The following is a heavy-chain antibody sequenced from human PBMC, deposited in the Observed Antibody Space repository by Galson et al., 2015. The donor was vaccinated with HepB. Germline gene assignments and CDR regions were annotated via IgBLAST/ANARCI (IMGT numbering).Heavy chain of an antibody. D-gene: IGHD3-22*01. CDR1: GFTFSSYA. CDR2: ITSNGGST. Sequence: SLRLSCAASGFTFSSYAMHWVRQAPGKGPDYVSAITSNGGSTYYADSVKGRFTISRDNSKNTLYLQMSSLRVEDTAVYYCVKGEQSYSDSRSDYWGQGTLVTVSS. J-gene: IGHJ4*02. V-gene: IGHV3-64D*06. CDR3: VKGEQSYSDSRSDY.